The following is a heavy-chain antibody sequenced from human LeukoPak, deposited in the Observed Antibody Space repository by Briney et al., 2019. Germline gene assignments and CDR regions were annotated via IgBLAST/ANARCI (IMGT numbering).Heavy chain of an antibody. CDR2: IWYDGSNK. J-gene: IGHJ4*02. D-gene: IGHD6-13*01. CDR1: GFTFSSYG. Sequence: PGGSLRLSCAASGFTFSSYGMPWVRQAPGKGLEWVAVIWYDGSNKYYADSVKGRFTISRDNSKNTLYLQMNSLRAEDTAVYYCARERRSSSCLDYWGQGTLVTVSS. CDR3: ARERRSSSCLDY. V-gene: IGHV3-33*01.